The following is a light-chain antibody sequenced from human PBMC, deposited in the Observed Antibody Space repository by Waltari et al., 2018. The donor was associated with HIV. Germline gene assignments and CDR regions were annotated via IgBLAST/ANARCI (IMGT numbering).Light chain of an antibody. CDR3: QESYIIPLT. V-gene: IGKV1-39*01. Sequence: IQMTQSPSSLSASVEDRVTITCRASQSISSYLNWYQQKPGKAPKLLIYAASSLQSGVPSRFSGSGSGTDFTLTISSLQPEDFATYYCQESYIIPLTFGGGTKVEIK. CDR2: AAS. J-gene: IGKJ4*01. CDR1: QSISSY.